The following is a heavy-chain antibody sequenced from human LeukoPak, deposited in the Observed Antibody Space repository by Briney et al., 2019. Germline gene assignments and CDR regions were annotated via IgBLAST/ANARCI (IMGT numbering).Heavy chain of an antibody. CDR2: ITNSGGSA. V-gene: IGHV3-23*01. CDR3: AKGGLGQASGLDV. CDR1: GFIFSNYA. Sequence: GGSLRLSCAASGFIFSNYAMAWVRQAPGKGLEYISSITNSGGSAYYADSVKGRFTLSRDNSRDTLYLHLNSLRAEDTALYYCAKGGLGQASGLDVWGQGTTVIVSS. J-gene: IGHJ6*02. D-gene: IGHD3-10*01.